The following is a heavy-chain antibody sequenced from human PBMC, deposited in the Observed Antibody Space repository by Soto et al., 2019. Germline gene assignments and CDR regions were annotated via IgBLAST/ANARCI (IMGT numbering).Heavy chain of an antibody. CDR1: GYTCTRYY. J-gene: IGHJ6*02. CDR2: INPSGGST. V-gene: IGHV1-46*01. CDR3: ARDYKRRFVAPDQYYYYYYGMDV. Sequence: GASVKVSCKACGYTCTRYYMQCVRQATGQGLEWIGIINPSGGSTSYAQKFQGRVTMTRDTSTSTVYMELSSLRSEDTAVYYCARDYKRRFVAPDQYYYYYYGMDVWGQGTTVTVSS. D-gene: IGHD3-10*01.